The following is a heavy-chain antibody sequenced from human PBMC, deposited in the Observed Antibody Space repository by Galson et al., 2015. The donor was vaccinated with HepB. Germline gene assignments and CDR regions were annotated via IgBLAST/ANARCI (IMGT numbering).Heavy chain of an antibody. CDR1: GDSVSSNSAA. D-gene: IGHD3-22*01. CDR2: TYYRSKWYN. Sequence: CAISGDSVSSNSAAWNWIRQSPSRGLEWLGRTYYRSKWYNGYAVSVKSRITINPDTSKNQFSLQLNSVTPEDTAVYYCARDRTYYYDSSGYYEPLDYWGQGTLVTVSS. J-gene: IGHJ4*02. CDR3: ARDRTYYYDSSGYYEPLDY. V-gene: IGHV6-1*01.